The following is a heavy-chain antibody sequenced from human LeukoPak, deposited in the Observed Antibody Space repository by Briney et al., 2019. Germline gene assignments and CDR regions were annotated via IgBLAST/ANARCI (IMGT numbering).Heavy chain of an antibody. J-gene: IGHJ6*03. CDR3: ARGSDIVVVVAATDYYYYYMDV. CDR1: GYTFTGYY. V-gene: IGHV1-2*02. CDR2: INPNSGGT. D-gene: IGHD2-15*01. Sequence: GASVKVSCKTSGYTFTGYYMHWVRQAPGQGLEWMGWINPNSGGTNYAQKFQGRVTMTRDTSISTAYMELSRLRSDDTAVYYCARGSDIVVVVAATDYYYYYMDVWDKGTTVTVSS.